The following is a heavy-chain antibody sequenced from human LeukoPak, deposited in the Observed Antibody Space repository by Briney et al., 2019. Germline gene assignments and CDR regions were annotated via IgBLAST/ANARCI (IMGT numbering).Heavy chain of an antibody. CDR1: ELTFPVYW. CDR2: KKHDGGEK. V-gene: IGHV3-7*05. CDR3: ARSYSPFDH. J-gene: IGHJ4*02. Sequence: GGSLRLSCAASELTFPVYWMSWVRQAPGKGLEWVGNKKHDGGEKYYVDSVMSRFTIHRDNARNSLYLQMDSLRAEDTAVYYCARSYSPFDHWGQGTLVTVSS. D-gene: IGHD6-13*01.